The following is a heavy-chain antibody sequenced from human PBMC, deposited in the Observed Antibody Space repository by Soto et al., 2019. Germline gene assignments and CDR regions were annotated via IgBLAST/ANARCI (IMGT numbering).Heavy chain of an antibody. V-gene: IGHV4-31*03. Sequence: SETLSLTCFVSGYSITAGGYYWSWIRHHPGKGLEWIGSFYSSGSIIYNPSLRSRVSISGDTSSNQFSMSLTSVTAADTARYYCARMYSSGSGWFHPWGQGTLVT. CDR3: ARMYSSGSGWFHP. J-gene: IGHJ5*02. CDR2: FYSSGSI. CDR1: GYSITAGGYY. D-gene: IGHD6-19*01.